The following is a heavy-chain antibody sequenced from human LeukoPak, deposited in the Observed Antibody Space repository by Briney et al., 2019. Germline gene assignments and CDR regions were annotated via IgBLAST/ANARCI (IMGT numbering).Heavy chain of an antibody. CDR2: IYYSGST. Sequence: SETLSLTCTVSGGSISSYYWSWIRQPPGKGLEWIGSIYYSGSTYYNPSLKSRVTISVDTSKNQFSLKLSSVTAADTAVYYCARESRDGYKFFDYWGQGTLVTVSS. CDR1: GGSISSYY. J-gene: IGHJ4*02. D-gene: IGHD5-24*01. CDR3: ARESRDGYKFFDY. V-gene: IGHV4-59*12.